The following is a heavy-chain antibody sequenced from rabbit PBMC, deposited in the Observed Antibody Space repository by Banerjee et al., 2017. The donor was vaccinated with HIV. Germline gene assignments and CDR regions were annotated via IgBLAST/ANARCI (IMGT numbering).Heavy chain of an antibody. Sequence: QEQLEESGGGLVQPEGSLTLTCTASGFSFSNKYVMCWVRQAPGKGLEWIACINTSSGNTVYATWAKGRFTISKTSSTTVTLQMTSLTAADTATYFCARDRDGDAGYGSLALWGPGTLVTVS. CDR1: GFSFSNKYV. V-gene: IGHV1S45*01. CDR3: ARDRDGDAGYGSLAL. J-gene: IGHJ4*01. CDR2: INTSSGNT. D-gene: IGHD7-1*01.